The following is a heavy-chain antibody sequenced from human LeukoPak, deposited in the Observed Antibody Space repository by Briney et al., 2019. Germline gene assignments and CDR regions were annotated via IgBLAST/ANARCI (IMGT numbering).Heavy chain of an antibody. CDR1: GFTFSSYR. J-gene: IGHJ4*02. Sequence: GGSLRLSCAASGFTFSSYRMNWVRQAPGKGLEWVSSISSSSSYIYYADSVKGRFTISRDNAKNSLYLQMNSLRAEDTAVYYCASYDYGDSRRIDYWGQGTLVTVSS. V-gene: IGHV3-21*01. CDR2: ISSSSSYI. D-gene: IGHD4-17*01. CDR3: ASYDYGDSRRIDY.